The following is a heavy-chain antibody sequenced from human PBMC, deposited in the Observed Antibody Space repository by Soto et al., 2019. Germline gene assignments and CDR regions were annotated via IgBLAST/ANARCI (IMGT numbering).Heavy chain of an antibody. D-gene: IGHD1-26*01. CDR2: IYYSGST. J-gene: IGHJ6*02. CDR1: GGSVSSGSYY. CDR3: ASDTSVGGRIACYYGRDV. Sequence: SETLSLTCTVCGGSVSSGSYYWSWIRQPPGKGLEWIGYIYYSGSTNYNPSLKSRVTISVDTSKNQFSLKLSSVTAADTAVYAWASDTSVGGRIACYYGRDVFGRRTTIAVSS. V-gene: IGHV4-61*01.